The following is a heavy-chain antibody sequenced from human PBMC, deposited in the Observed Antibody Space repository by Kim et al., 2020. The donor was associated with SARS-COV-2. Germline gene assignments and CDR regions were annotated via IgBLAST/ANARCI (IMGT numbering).Heavy chain of an antibody. CDR1: GFTFSSYS. V-gene: IGHV3-21*01. Sequence: GGSLRLSCAASGFTFSSYSMNWVRQAPGKGLEWVSSISSSSSYIYYADSVKGRFTISRDNAKNSLYLQMNSLRAEDTAVYYCARDQNRDYDFWTPAEGDAFGIWGQGTMVTVSS. CDR3: ARDQNRDYDFWTPAEGDAFGI. D-gene: IGHD3-3*01. CDR2: ISSSSSYI. J-gene: IGHJ3*02.